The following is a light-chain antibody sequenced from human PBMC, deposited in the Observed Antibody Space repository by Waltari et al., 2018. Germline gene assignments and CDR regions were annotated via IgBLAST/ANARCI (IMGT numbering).Light chain of an antibody. CDR2: AAS. CDR1: QRITTA. CDR3: QDSYSTLSFV. J-gene: IGKJ3*01. Sequence: DIQLAQSPSSLSASVGDTVTITCRASQRITTALYWYQQRPGQAPRLLIYAASSLPGGVPSRFSGSGSGTVFTLTINGLQPDDFATYYCQDSYSTLSFVFGPGTRVDV. V-gene: IGKV1-39*01.